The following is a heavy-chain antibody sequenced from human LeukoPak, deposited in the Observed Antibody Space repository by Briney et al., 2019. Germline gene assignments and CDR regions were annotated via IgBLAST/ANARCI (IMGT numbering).Heavy chain of an antibody. CDR1: GYTFTSYD. D-gene: IGHD1-26*01. CDR2: MNPNSGNT. J-gene: IGHJ5*02. CDR3: ARGKRGSYRAWFDP. V-gene: IGHV1-8*01. Sequence: ASVKVSCKASGYTFTSYDINWVRQATGQGLEWMGWMNPNSGNTGYAQKFQGRVTTTRNTSISTAYMELSSLRSEDTAVYYCARGKRGSYRAWFDPWGQGTLVTVSS.